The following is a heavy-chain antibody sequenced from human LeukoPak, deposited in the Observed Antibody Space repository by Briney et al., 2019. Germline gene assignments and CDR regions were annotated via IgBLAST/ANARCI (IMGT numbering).Heavy chain of an antibody. V-gene: IGHV3-30*04. CDR3: ARGRSAVVVAADPYFDY. Sequence: GGSLRLSCAASGFTFSSYAMHWVRQAPGKGLEWVAVISYDGSNKYYADSVKGRFTISRDNSKNTLYLQMNSLRAEDTAVYYCARGRSAVVVAADPYFDYWGQGTLVTVSS. CDR2: ISYDGSNK. D-gene: IGHD2-15*01. J-gene: IGHJ4*02. CDR1: GFTFSSYA.